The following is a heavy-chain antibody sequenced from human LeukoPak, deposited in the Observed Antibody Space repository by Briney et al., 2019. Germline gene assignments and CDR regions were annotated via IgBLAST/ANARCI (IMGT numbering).Heavy chain of an antibody. V-gene: IGHV4-39*01. CDR2: IYDSGST. CDR3: ASRRGLY. J-gene: IGHJ4*02. CDR1: GGSTRSSYYY. Sequence: SETLSLTCTVSGGSTRSSYYYWGWIRQPPGKGLEWIGSIYDSGSTYYNPSLKSRVTISVDTSKNQFSLKLNSVTAADTAVYYCASRRGLYWGQGTLVTVSS. D-gene: IGHD6-25*01.